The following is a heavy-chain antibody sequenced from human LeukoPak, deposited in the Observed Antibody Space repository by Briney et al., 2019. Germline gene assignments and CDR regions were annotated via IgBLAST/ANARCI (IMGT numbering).Heavy chain of an antibody. CDR1: GFTFSSYW. J-gene: IGHJ4*02. Sequence: GGSLRLSCAASGFTFSSYWMSWVRQAPGKGLEWVANIKQDGSEKYYVDSVKGRFTISRDSAKNSLYLQMNSLRAEDTAVYYCARVWVRIAAAGTLDYWGQGTLVTVSS. V-gene: IGHV3-7*01. CDR2: IKQDGSEK. CDR3: ARVWVRIAAAGTLDY. D-gene: IGHD6-13*01.